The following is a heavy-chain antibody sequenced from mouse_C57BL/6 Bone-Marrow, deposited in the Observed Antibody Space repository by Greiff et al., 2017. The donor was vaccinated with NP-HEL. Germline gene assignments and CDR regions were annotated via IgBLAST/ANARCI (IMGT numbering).Heavy chain of an antibody. CDR1: GFTFTDYY. Sequence: EVQGVESGGGLVQPGGSLSLSCAASGFTFTDYYMSWVRQPPGKALEWLGFIRNKANGYTTEYSASVKGWFTISRDNSQSILYLQMNALRAEDSATYYCARYFDYDTGFDYWGQGTTLTVSS. CDR2: IRNKANGYTT. V-gene: IGHV7-3*01. J-gene: IGHJ2*01. D-gene: IGHD2-4*01. CDR3: ARYFDYDTGFDY.